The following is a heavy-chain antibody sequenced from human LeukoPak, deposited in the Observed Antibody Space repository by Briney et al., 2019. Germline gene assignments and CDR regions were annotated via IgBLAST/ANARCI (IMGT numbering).Heavy chain of an antibody. CDR1: GFTFSSYW. Sequence: GGSLRLSCAASGFTFSSYWMYWVRQAPGKGLEWVSSISSSSSYIYYADSVKGRFTISRDNAKNSLYLQMNSLRAEDTAVYYCARDPTGTTLSFDYWGQGTLVTVSS. J-gene: IGHJ4*02. D-gene: IGHD1-7*01. CDR2: ISSSSSYI. V-gene: IGHV3-21*01. CDR3: ARDPTGTTLSFDY.